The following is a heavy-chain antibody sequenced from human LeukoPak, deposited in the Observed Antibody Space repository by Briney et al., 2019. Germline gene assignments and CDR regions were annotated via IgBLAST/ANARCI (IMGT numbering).Heavy chain of an antibody. D-gene: IGHD3-22*01. CDR1: GYTFTSYG. J-gene: IGHJ1*01. CDR2: ISAYNGNT. CDR3: ARARDYDSSGYSNFQH. V-gene: IGHV1-18*01. Sequence: ASVKVSCKASGYTFTSYGISWVRQAPGQGLEWMGWISAYNGNTNYAQKLQGRVTMTTDTSTSTAYMELRSLRSDDTAVYYCARARDYDSSGYSNFQHWGQGTLVTVSS.